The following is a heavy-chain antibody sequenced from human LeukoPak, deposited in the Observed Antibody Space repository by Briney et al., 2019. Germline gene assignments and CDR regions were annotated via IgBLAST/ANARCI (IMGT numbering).Heavy chain of an antibody. CDR3: ARDYYGSGSYDY. V-gene: IGHV4-34*01. CDR1: GGSFSGYY. J-gene: IGHJ4*02. CDR2: INHSGST. Sequence: SATLSLTCAVYGGSFSGYYWSWIRQPPGKGLEWIGEINHSGSTNYNPSLKSRVTISVDTSKNQFSLKLSSVTAADTAVYYCARDYYGSGSYDYWGQGTLVTVSS. D-gene: IGHD3-10*01.